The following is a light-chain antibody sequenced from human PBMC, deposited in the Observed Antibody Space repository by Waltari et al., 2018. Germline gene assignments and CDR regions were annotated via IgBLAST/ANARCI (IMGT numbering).Light chain of an antibody. Sequence: DIQMTQSPSTLSASVGDRVTVTCRASQSVSSWLAWYQQKQGKAPKLLIYDASSLESGVPSRFSGSASGTEFTLTITSLQPDDSATYYCQQYSTYGTFGQGTKVEIK. CDR3: QQYSTYGT. CDR1: QSVSSW. J-gene: IGKJ1*01. V-gene: IGKV1-5*03. CDR2: DAS.